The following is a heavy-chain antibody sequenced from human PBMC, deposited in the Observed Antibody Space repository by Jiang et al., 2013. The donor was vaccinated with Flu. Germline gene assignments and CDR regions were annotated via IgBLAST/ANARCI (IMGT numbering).Heavy chain of an antibody. CDR1: GYSFTSYW. J-gene: IGHJ2*01. Sequence: GAEVKKPGESLKISCKGSGYSFTSYWIGWVRQMPGKGLEWMGIIYPGDSDTRYSPSFQGQVTISADKSISTAYLQWSSLKASDTAMYYCARRGFVVPAEFPFNWYFDLWGRGTLVTVSS. V-gene: IGHV5-51*01. D-gene: IGHD2-2*01. CDR3: ARRGFVVPAEFPFNWYFDL. CDR2: IYPGDSDT.